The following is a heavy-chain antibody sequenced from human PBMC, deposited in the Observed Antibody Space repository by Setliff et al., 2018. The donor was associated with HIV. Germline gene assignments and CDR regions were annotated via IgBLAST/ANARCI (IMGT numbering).Heavy chain of an antibody. J-gene: IGHJ4*02. CDR2: VYHSGGT. CDR1: GGSISSFSYH. D-gene: IGHD6-19*01. Sequence: SETLSLTCTVSGGSISSFSYHWAWIRQSPGKGLEWIGNVYHSGGTDYDPSLRSRVTISVDTSTNQFSLNLASVTAADTAVYYCTRRFEKWLAFDYWGQGTLVTVSS. V-gene: IGHV4-39*01. CDR3: TRRFEKWLAFDY.